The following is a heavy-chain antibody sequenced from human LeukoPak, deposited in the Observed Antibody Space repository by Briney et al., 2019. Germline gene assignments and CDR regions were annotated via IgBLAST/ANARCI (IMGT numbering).Heavy chain of an antibody. J-gene: IGHJ3*02. V-gene: IGHV3-23*01. CDR2: IIGSGDST. Sequence: GGSLRLSCAASGFIFSSHAMSWVRQAPGKGLEWVSGIIGSGDSTYYADSVMGRFTISRDNSKNTLYLQMNSLRAVDTAVYYCARDRVYSYGYRDAFDIWGQGTMVTVSS. CDR3: ARDRVYSYGYRDAFDI. CDR1: GFIFSSHA. D-gene: IGHD5-18*01.